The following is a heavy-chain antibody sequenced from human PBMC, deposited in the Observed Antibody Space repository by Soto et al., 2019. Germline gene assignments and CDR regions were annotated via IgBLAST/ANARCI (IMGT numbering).Heavy chain of an antibody. CDR3: ARQWELSGYYYGMDV. V-gene: IGHV1-58*01. J-gene: IGHJ6*02. Sequence: ASVKVSCKASGFTFTSSAVQWVRQARGQRLEWIGWIVVGSGNTNYAQKFQGRVTMTRDTSISTAYMELSSLRSEDTAVYYCARQWELSGYYYGMDVWGQGTTVTVSS. D-gene: IGHD1-26*01. CDR2: IVVGSGNT. CDR1: GFTFTSSA.